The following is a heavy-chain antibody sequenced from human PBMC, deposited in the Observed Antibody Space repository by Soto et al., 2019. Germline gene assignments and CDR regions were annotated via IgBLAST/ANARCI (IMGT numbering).Heavy chain of an antibody. V-gene: IGHV3-48*03. J-gene: IGHJ4*02. CDR2: ISSTGSTI. CDR3: ARDDYGGLGFDY. D-gene: IGHD4-17*01. CDR1: GFTFSSYE. Sequence: GGSLRPSCAASGFTFSSYEMNWVRQAPGKGLEWVSYISSTGSTIYYADSVKGRFTISRDNAKNSLYLQMNSLRAEDTAVYYCARDDYGGLGFDYWGQGTLVTVSS.